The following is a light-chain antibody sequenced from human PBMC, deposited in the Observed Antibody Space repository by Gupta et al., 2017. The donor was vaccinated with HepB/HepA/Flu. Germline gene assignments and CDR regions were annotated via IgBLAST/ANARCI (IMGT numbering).Light chain of an antibody. Sequence: QSVLTQPPSVSAAARQQVTISCSGSSSNTGKNSVSWYQQLPGTAPRLLIYDNDKRPSRIPDRFSGSKSGTSATLGITGLQTGDEAAYYCVTWDTSLSSVVFGGGTKVTVL. CDR1: SSNTGKNS. CDR2: DND. CDR3: VTWDTSLSSVV. J-gene: IGLJ2*01. V-gene: IGLV1-51*01.